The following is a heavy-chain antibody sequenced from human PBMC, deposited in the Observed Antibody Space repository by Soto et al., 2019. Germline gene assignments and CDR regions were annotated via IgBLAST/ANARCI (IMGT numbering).Heavy chain of an antibody. CDR1: GFTFSSYS. V-gene: IGHV3-21*01. J-gene: IGHJ2*01. CDR3: ARGGSYYWYFDL. D-gene: IGHD3-10*01. CDR2: ISSSSSYI. Sequence: ESGGGLVKPGGSLRLSCAASGFTFSSYSMNWVRQAPGKGLEWVSSISSSSSYIYYADSVKGRFTISRDNAKNSLYLQMNSLRAEDTAVYYCARGGSYYWYFDLWGRGTLVTVSS.